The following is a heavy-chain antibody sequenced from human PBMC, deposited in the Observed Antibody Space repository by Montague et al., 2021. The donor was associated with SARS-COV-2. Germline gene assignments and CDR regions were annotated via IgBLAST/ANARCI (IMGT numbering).Heavy chain of an antibody. J-gene: IGHJ4*02. CDR3: VRDTGSAQAGFDA. CDR2: CHYMPKWTS. D-gene: IGHD4-17*01. Sequence: CAISGDSDGGVAPRCSSIKHTPALQLQWLVRCHYMPKWTSDYATSVEGRISIDPYTSKNQFFLHLRSVTPEDTGVYYCVRDTGSAQAGFDAWGQGTLVTVSS. V-gene: IGHV6-1*01. CDR1: GDSDGGVAPR.